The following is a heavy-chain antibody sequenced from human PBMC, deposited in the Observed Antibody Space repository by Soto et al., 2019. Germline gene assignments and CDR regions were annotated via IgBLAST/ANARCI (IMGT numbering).Heavy chain of an antibody. CDR2: MYYSGTT. J-gene: IGHJ4*02. CDR1: GASITTSH. CDR3: ARVISGSYSQIGC. D-gene: IGHD1-26*01. Sequence: SETLSLTCTISGASITTSHCTWIRQSPGKGLEWIGYMYYSGTTNYNPSLKSRVTISVDTSRNQFSLKLNSLTAACTATYFCARVISGSYSQIGCWGQGNMVTVSS. V-gene: IGHV4-59*01.